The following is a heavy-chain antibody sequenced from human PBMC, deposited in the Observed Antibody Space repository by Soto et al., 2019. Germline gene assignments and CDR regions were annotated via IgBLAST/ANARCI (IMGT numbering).Heavy chain of an antibody. V-gene: IGHV2-5*01. CDR1: AFSLSTSGVG. CDR3: PHSFPSSLNYYDSSASSWWFDP. D-gene: IGHD3-22*01. Sequence: QITLEESGPMLLKPTQTLTLTCTFSAFSLSTSGVGVGWIRQPPGKALEWLALIFWNDDKRYNPSLKTRLSNNKDTSKNQVVLTMNNVDPVDTATYYCPHSFPSSLNYYDSSASSWWFDPWGQGTLVTVSS. J-gene: IGHJ5*02. CDR2: IFWNDDK.